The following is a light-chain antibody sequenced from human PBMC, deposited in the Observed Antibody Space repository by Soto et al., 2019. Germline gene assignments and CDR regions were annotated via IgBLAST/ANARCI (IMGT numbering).Light chain of an antibody. Sequence: DIQMTQSPSTLSASVGDRVTITCRASQSISNWLAWYQQKPGKAPKLLIYEASSLESGIPSRFSGSASGTEFTLTISSLQPDDFATYYCQQYSSYPWTFGQGTKVEIK. CDR2: EAS. J-gene: IGKJ1*01. CDR3: QQYSSYPWT. V-gene: IGKV1-5*03. CDR1: QSISNW.